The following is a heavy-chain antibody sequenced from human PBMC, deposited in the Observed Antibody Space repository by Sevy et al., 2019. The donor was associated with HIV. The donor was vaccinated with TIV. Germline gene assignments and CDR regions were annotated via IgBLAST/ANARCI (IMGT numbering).Heavy chain of an antibody. V-gene: IGHV4-59*01. CDR3: ARVPYYGSGTYFDY. J-gene: IGHJ4*02. CDR2: IYYSGST. CDR1: GGSISSYY. Sequence: SETLSLTCTVSGGSISSYYWSWIRQPPGKGLEWIGYIYYSGSTNYNPSLKSRVTISVDTSKNQFSLKLSSVTAADTAVYYCARVPYYGSGTYFDYWGQGTLVTVSS. D-gene: IGHD3-10*01.